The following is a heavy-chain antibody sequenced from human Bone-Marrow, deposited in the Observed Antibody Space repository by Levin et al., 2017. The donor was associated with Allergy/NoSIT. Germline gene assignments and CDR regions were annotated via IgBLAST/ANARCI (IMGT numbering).Heavy chain of an antibody. J-gene: IGHJ4*02. CDR2: IDWDGDK. V-gene: IGHV2-70*04. CDR1: GFSLSTNGVL. D-gene: IGHD3-3*01. CDR3: ARSGIFGVVSQMGPFFDY. Sequence: QTLSLTCTYSGFSLSTNGVLLSWIRQPPGKALEWLARIDWDGDKFYSPSLGTRLTISRDTSRKQVVLTMTNMDPVDTATYFCARSGIFGVVSQMGPFFDYWGRGIPVTVSS.